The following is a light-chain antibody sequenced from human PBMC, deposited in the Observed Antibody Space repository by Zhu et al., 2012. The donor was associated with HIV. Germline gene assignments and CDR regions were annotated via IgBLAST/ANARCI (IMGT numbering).Light chain of an antibody. J-gene: IGKJ4*01. CDR1: QSVSSL. CDR2: GAS. V-gene: IGKV3-15*01. CDR3: QQYNNWPLT. Sequence: EIVMTQSPAILSVSPGERATLSCRASQSVSSLLAWYQQKPGQAPRLLIYGASTRATAIPDRFSGSGSGTEFTLTISSVQSEDFAVYYCQQYNNWPLTFGEGPRWRSN.